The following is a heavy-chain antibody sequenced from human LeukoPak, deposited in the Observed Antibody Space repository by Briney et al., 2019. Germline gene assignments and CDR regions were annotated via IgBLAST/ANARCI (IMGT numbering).Heavy chain of an antibody. D-gene: IGHD3-10*01. V-gene: IGHV1-69*05. CDR2: IIPIFGTA. Sequence: SVKVSCKASGGTFSSYAISWVRQAPGQGLEWMGGIIPIFGTANYAQKFQGRVTTTTDESTSTAYMELSSLRSEDTAVYYCARSGSGSYTEFDYWGQGTLVTVSS. CDR3: ARSGSGSYTEFDY. J-gene: IGHJ4*02. CDR1: GGTFSSYA.